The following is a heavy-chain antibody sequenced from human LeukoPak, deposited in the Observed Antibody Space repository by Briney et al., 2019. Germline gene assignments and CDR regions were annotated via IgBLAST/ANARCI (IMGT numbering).Heavy chain of an antibody. CDR1: GFTFSSYS. D-gene: IGHD5-18*01. J-gene: IGHJ3*02. Sequence: GGSLRLSCAASGFTFSSYSMNWVRQAPGKGLEWVSSISSSSSYIYYADSVKGRFTISRDNAKNSLYLQMNSLRAEDTAVYYCASQRGYSYGDAFDIWGQGTMVTVSS. V-gene: IGHV3-21*01. CDR3: ASQRGYSYGDAFDI. CDR2: ISSSSSYI.